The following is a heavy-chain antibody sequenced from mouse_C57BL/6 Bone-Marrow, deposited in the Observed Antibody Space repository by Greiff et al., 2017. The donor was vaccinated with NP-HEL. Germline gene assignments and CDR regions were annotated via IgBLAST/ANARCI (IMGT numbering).Heavy chain of an antibody. D-gene: IGHD2-3*01. V-gene: IGHV5-12*01. J-gene: IGHJ4*01. CDR1: GFTFSDYY. CDR2: ISNGGGST. CDR3: ARQDGYWRYYYAMDY. Sequence: DVKLVESGGGLVQPGGSLKLSCAASGFTFSDYYMYWVRQTPEKRLEWVAYISNGGGSTYYPDTVKGRFTISRDNAKNTLYLQMSRLKSEDTAMYYCARQDGYWRYYYAMDYWGQGTSVTVSS.